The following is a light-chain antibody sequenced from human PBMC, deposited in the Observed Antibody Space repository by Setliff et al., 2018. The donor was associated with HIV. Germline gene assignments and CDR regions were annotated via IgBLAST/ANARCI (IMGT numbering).Light chain of an antibody. CDR1: SSDIGDYNF. J-gene: IGLJ1*01. Sequence: QSVLTQSASVSGSPGQSITISSTGTSSDIGDYNFVSWYQQHPGKAPKLMIYDVSRRPSGVSNRFSGSKSGSTASLTISGLQAEDEGDYYCSSYTTTITPYVFGTGTKVTVL. CDR2: DVS. V-gene: IGLV2-14*01. CDR3: SSYTTTITPYV.